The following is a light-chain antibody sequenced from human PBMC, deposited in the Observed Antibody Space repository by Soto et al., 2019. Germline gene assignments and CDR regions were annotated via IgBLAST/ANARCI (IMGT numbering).Light chain of an antibody. J-gene: IGLJ2*01. CDR1: SSDVGGYNY. Sequence: QSALTQPASVSGSPGPSITISCTGTSSDVGGYNYVSWYQQHPGKAPKLMIYDVSNRPSGVSNRFSGSKSGNTASLTISGLQAEDEADYYCSSYTSSSTLRVFGGGTQLTVL. CDR3: SSYTSSSTLRV. CDR2: DVS. V-gene: IGLV2-14*01.